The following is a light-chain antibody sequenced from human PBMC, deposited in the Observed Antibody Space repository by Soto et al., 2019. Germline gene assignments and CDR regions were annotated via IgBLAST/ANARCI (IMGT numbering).Light chain of an antibody. CDR3: QQSHTTPYT. Sequence: DLQMTQSPSSLSASVGDRVTITCRASQTISTHLNWYQQKPGKAPKLLIYAASTLQSGVPSRFSGNGSGTDFTLTISILQPEDFATYYCQQSHTTPYTFGQGTKLEIK. CDR1: QTISTH. V-gene: IGKV1-39*01. J-gene: IGKJ2*01. CDR2: AAS.